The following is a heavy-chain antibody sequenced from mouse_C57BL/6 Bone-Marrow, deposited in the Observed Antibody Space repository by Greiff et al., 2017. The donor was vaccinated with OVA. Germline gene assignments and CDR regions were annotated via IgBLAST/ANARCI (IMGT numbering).Heavy chain of an antibody. CDR1: GFTFSSYG. V-gene: IGHV5-6*01. J-gene: IGHJ1*03. Sequence: EVKLVESGGDLVKPGGSLKLSCAASGFTFSSYGMSWVRQTPDKRLEWVATISSGGSYTYYPDSVKGRFTISRDNAKNTLYLQMSSLKSEDTAMYYCARSYYDYDGGPWYFDVWGTGTTVTVSS. CDR3: ARSYYDYDGGPWYFDV. D-gene: IGHD2-4*01. CDR2: ISSGGSYT.